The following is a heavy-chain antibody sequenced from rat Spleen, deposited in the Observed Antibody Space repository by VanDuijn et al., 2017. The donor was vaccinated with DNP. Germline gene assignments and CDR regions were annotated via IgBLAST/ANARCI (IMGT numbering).Heavy chain of an antibody. D-gene: IGHD1-12*02. Sequence: EVQLVESGGGLVQPGRSLKLSCAASGFTFSNYGMHWIRQAPTKGLEWVAYITYDGGSTYYPDSVKGRFTISRDNAENTVYLQMNSLRSEDTATYYCARPDYYDGSYPHYWGQGVMVTVSS. CDR1: GFTFSNYG. CDR2: ITYDGGST. J-gene: IGHJ2*01. V-gene: IGHV5-19*01. CDR3: ARPDYYDGSYPHY.